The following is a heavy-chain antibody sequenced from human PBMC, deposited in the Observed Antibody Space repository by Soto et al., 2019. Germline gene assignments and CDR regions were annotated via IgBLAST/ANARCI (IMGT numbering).Heavy chain of an antibody. CDR3: ARGGYGSINYYTGPSALDI. Sequence: QVQLEQSGAEVKKPGSSVKISCKASGGTLSDHGVSWLRQAPGQVLGWVGGTIPVFNTAKYAPKFQGRVTISGDKSANMAYMELGSLTSEDTALSYGARGGYGSINYYTGPSALDIWGPGTLVIVSS. J-gene: IGHJ3*02. CDR2: TIPVFNTA. D-gene: IGHD3-10*01. V-gene: IGHV1-69*06. CDR1: GGTLSDHG.